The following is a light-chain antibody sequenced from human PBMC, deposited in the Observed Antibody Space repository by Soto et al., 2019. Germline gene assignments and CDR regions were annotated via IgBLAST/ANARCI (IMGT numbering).Light chain of an antibody. J-gene: IGLJ2*01. CDR2: DVT. Sequence: QSVLTQPPSASGSPGQSVTISCTGASSDVGGYNFVSWYQQHPGKAPKLMIYDVTKRPSGVPDRFSGSKSGNTASLTISGLQADDEADYHCSSYTGSSVPVVFGGGTQLTVL. CDR3: SSYTGSSVPVV. CDR1: SSDVGGYNF. V-gene: IGLV2-8*01.